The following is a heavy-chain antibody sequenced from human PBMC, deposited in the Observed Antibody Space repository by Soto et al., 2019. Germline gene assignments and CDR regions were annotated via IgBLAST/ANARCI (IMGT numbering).Heavy chain of an antibody. Sequence: PSETLSLTCAVYGWAFSDYYGSLIRQAPGKGLEWIGEINLSGSTNYNASLKTRVTISVDTSNKQFSLTLSSLIAADPAVYYCARGRSGYGCFDYWGQGTLVTVSS. D-gene: IGHD3-16*01. J-gene: IGHJ4*02. CDR2: INLSGST. V-gene: IGHV4-34*01. CDR1: GWAFSDYY. CDR3: ARGRSGYGCFDY.